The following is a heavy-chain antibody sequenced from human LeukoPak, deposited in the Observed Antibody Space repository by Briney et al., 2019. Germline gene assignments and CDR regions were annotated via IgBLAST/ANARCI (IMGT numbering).Heavy chain of an antibody. CDR3: ARDHRLTTMVRGVITHLSGWFDP. Sequence: ASVKVSCKTSGYTFTTYGITWVRQAPGQGLEWMEWTNPDNGNTNYAQKFQGRVSITTDTSTRTAYMELRSLRSDDTAVYYCARDHRLTTMVRGVITHLSGWFDPWGQGTLVTVSS. V-gene: IGHV1-18*01. J-gene: IGHJ5*02. D-gene: IGHD3-10*01. CDR2: TNPDNGNT. CDR1: GYTFTTYG.